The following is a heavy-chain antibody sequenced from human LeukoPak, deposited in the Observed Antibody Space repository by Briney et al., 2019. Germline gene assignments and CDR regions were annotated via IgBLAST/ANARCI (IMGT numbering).Heavy chain of an antibody. D-gene: IGHD2-2*01. CDR1: GFTFSSYW. CDR3: AKELLNIVVVPAADDY. J-gene: IGHJ4*02. Sequence: GGSLRLSCAASGFTFSSYWMSWVRQAPGKGLEWVSAISGSGGSTYYADSVKGRFTISRDNSKNTLYLQMNSLRAEDTAVYYCAKELLNIVVVPAADDYWGQGTLVTVSS. CDR2: ISGSGGST. V-gene: IGHV3-23*01.